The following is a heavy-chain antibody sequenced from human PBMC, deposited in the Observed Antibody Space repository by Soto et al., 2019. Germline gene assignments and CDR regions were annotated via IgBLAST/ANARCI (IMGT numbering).Heavy chain of an antibody. CDR2: ISSSSSYI. CDR3: ARVRSSSWDAFDI. J-gene: IGHJ3*02. V-gene: IGHV3-21*01. CDR1: GFTFSSYS. D-gene: IGHD6-13*01. Sequence: GGSLRLSCAASGFTFSSYSMNWVRQAPGKGLEWVSSISSSSSYIYYADSVKGRFTISRDNAKNSLYLQMNSLRAEDTAVYYCARVRSSSWDAFDIWGQGTMVTVSS.